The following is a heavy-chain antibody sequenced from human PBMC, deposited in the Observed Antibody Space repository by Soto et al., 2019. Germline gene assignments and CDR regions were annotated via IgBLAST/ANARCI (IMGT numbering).Heavy chain of an antibody. V-gene: IGHV3-30-3*01. J-gene: IGHJ3*02. CDR1: GFTFSSYA. CDR2: ISYDGSNK. D-gene: IGHD3-3*02. CDR3: AREDGLASDAFDI. Sequence: PGGSLRLSCAASGFTFSSYAMPWVRQAPGKGLEWVAVISYDGSNKYYADSVKGRFTISRDNSKNTLYLQMNSLRAEDTAVYYCAREDGLASDAFDIWGQGPMVTV.